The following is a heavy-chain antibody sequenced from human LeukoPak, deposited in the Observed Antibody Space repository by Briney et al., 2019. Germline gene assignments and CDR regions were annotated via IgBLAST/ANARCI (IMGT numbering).Heavy chain of an antibody. V-gene: IGHV3-48*01. D-gene: IGHD3-22*01. CDR1: GFTFSSYS. CDR2: ISSSSSTI. CDR3: ARDDHDSSGYYYDY. J-gene: IGHJ4*02. Sequence: GGSLRLSCAASGFTFSSYSMNWVRQAPGRGLEWVSYISSSSSTIYYADSVKGRFTISRDNAKNSLYLQMNSLRAEDTAVYYCARDDHDSSGYYYDYWGQGTLVTVSS.